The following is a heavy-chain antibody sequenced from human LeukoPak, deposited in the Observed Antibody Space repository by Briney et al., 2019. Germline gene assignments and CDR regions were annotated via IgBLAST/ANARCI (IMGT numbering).Heavy chain of an antibody. CDR2: FEPEDGET. D-gene: IGHD3-10*01. CDR1: GYTLTELS. J-gene: IGHJ4*02. CDR3: ATINFARFGELTQFDY. V-gene: IGHV1-24*01. Sequence: ASVKVSCKVSGYTLTELSMHWVRQAPGKGLEWMGGFEPEDGETIYAQKFQGRVTMTEDTSTDTAYMELSSLRSEDTAVYYCATINFARFGELTQFDYWGQGTLVTVSS.